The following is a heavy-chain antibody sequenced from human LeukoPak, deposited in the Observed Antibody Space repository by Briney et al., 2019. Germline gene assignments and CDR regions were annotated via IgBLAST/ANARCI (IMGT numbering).Heavy chain of an antibody. Sequence: GGSLRLSCAASRFAFSVYEMYWVRQAPGKGLEWVSSISGDSRYIYYADSLKGRFTISRDNAKNSLHLQMNSLRAEDTAVYYCARDPGTVADTYFDYWGPGTLVTVSS. J-gene: IGHJ4*02. CDR3: ARDPGTVADTYFDY. CDR2: ISGDSRYI. D-gene: IGHD6-19*01. CDR1: RFAFSVYE. V-gene: IGHV3-21*01.